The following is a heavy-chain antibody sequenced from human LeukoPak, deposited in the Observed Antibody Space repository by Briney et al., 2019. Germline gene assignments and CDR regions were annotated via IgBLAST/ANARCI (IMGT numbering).Heavy chain of an antibody. Sequence: GGSLRLSCAASGFTFSSYGMHWVRRAPGKGLEWVAVIWYDGSNKYYADSVKGRFTISRDNSKNTLYLQMNSLRAEDTAVYYCARDPYGSGSHDFDYWGQGTLVTVSS. CDR3: ARDPYGSGSHDFDY. V-gene: IGHV3-33*01. D-gene: IGHD3-10*01. CDR1: GFTFSSYG. CDR2: IWYDGSNK. J-gene: IGHJ4*02.